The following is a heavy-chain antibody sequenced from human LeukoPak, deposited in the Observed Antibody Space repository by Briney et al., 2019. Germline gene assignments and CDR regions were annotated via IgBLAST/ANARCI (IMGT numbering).Heavy chain of an antibody. D-gene: IGHD3-9*01. CDR3: ARGGDILTGYYYFNY. Sequence: PSETLSLTCAVSGGSISSGGYSWSWIRQPPGKGLEWIGYIYHSGSTCYNPSPKSRVTISVDRSKNQFSLKLSSVTAADTAVYYCARGGDILTGYYYFNYWGQGTLVTVSS. CDR2: IYHSGST. J-gene: IGHJ4*02. CDR1: GGSISSGGYS. V-gene: IGHV4-30-2*01.